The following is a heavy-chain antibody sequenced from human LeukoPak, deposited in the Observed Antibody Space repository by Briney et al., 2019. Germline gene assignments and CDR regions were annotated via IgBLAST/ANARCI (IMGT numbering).Heavy chain of an antibody. V-gene: IGHV3-30-3*01. Sequence: GGSLRLSCAASGFTFSSYAMHWVRQAPGKGLEWVAAISYDGSNKYYADSVKGRFTISRDNSKNTLYLQMNSLRAEDTAVYYCARDPDYDILTGYPTLDYWGQGTLVTVSS. CDR2: ISYDGSNK. D-gene: IGHD3-9*01. CDR1: GFTFSSYA. CDR3: ARDPDYDILTGYPTLDY. J-gene: IGHJ4*02.